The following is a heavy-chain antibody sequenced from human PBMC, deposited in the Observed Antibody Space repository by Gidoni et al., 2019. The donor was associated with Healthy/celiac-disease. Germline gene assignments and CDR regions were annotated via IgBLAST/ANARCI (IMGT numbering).Heavy chain of an antibody. J-gene: IGHJ4*02. CDR1: GFTFSSYG. Sequence: QVQLVASGGGVVQPGRSLRLSCAASGFTFSSYGMHLLRQAQGKGLEWVAVISYDGRNKYYADSVKGRFTISRDNSKNTLYLQMNSLRAEDTAVYYCAKDGRSAAPIDYWGQGTLVTVSS. V-gene: IGHV3-30*18. D-gene: IGHD6-13*01. CDR3: AKDGRSAAPIDY. CDR2: ISYDGRNK.